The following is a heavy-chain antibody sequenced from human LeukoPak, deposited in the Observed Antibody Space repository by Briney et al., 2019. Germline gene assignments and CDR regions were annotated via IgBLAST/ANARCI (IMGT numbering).Heavy chain of an antibody. V-gene: IGHV3-53*01. CDR3: ATHPGDTSYGFDY. J-gene: IGHJ4*02. CDR2: IYSGGST. CDR1: GFTVSSNY. D-gene: IGHD5-18*01. Sequence: PGGSLRLSCAAPGFTVSSNYMSWVRQAPGKGLEWVSVIYSGGSTYYADSVKGRFTISRDNSKNTLYLQMNSLRAEDTAVYYCATHPGDTSYGFDYWGQGTLVTVSS.